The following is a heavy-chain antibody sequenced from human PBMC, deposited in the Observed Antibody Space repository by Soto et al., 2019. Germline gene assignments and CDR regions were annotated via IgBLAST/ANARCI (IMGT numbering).Heavy chain of an antibody. CDR1: GYAFSRYW. CDR2: IYPGGSDT. D-gene: IGHD2-2*01. J-gene: IGHJ5*02. Sequence: GEYLKISCQGSGYAFSRYWIAWVRQMPGKGLGWVGVIYPGGSDTRYSPSFQGQVTIYVDKSITPADLQWSSLRASDTAMYYCARGYGTTTICVAWFDPWGQGTLVTVSS. V-gene: IGHV5-51*01. CDR3: ARGYGTTTICVAWFDP.